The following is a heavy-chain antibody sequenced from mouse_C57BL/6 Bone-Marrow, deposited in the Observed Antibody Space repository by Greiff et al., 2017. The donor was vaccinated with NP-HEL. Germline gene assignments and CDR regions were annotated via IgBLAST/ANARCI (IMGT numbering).Heavy chain of an antibody. J-gene: IGHJ1*03. CDR1: GYTFTDYY. Sequence: VQLQQSGPELVKPGASVKISCKASGYTFTDYYMNWVKQSHGKSLEWIGDINPNNGGTSYNQKFKGKATLTVDKSSSTAYMELRSLTSKDSAVYYCERCYYYGSDWYFDVWGTGTTVTVSS. CDR3: ERCYYYGSDWYFDV. V-gene: IGHV1-26*01. D-gene: IGHD1-1*01. CDR2: INPNNGGT.